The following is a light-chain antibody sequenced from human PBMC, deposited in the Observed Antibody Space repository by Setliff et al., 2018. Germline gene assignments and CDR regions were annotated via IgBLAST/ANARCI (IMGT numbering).Light chain of an antibody. V-gene: IGLV2-14*03. CDR3: SSYSSSNTRVI. J-gene: IGLJ2*01. CDR1: SSDIGGYNY. CDR2: EVS. Sequence: QSALTQPASVSWSPGQSITISCTGTSSDIGGYNYVSWYQQHPGKAPKVLISEVSDRPSGIPSRFSGSKSGDTASLTISGLQAEDEADYYCSSYSSSNTRVIFGGGTKVTV.